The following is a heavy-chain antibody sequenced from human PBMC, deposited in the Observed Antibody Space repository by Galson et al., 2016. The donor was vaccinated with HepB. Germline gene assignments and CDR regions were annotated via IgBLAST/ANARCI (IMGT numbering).Heavy chain of an antibody. CDR2: ISQDGGRK. CDR1: GFTSSNHW. Sequence: ALRLSCAASGFTSSNHWMSWVRQAPGKGLEWVAGISQDGGRKYYLESVKGRFTISRDNAKNSLYLQMDNLRAEDTAVYYCARIIRPFAEFDSWGQGTLVTVAS. CDR3: ARIIRPFAEFDS. D-gene: IGHD3-16*01. J-gene: IGHJ4*02. V-gene: IGHV3-7*01.